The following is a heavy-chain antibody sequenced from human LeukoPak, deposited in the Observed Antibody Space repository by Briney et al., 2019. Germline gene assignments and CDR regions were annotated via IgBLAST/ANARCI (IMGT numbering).Heavy chain of an antibody. CDR3: TRRGYSYGYATGDDY. CDR2: IRSKANSYAT. D-gene: IGHD5-18*01. Sequence: PGGSLRLSCVASQFSFSNNWMSWVRQASGKGLEWVGRIRSKANSYATAYAASVKGRFTISRDDSKNTAYLQMNSLKTEDTAVYYCTRRGYSYGYATGDDYWGQGTLVTVSS. J-gene: IGHJ4*02. V-gene: IGHV3-73*01. CDR1: QFSFSNNW.